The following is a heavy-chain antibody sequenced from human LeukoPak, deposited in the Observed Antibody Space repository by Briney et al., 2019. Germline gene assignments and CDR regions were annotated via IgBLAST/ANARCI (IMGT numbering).Heavy chain of an antibody. J-gene: IGHJ5*02. D-gene: IGHD2-15*01. CDR1: GGSISSSSYY. CDR3: ARCSGGSRSYNWFDP. V-gene: IGHV4-39*01. CDR2: IYYSGST. Sequence: TSETLSLTCTVSGGSISSSSYYWGWIRQPPGKGLEWIGSIYYSGSTYYNPSLKSRVTISVDTSKNQFSLKLSSVTAADTAVYYCARCSGGSRSYNWFDPWGQGTLVTVSS.